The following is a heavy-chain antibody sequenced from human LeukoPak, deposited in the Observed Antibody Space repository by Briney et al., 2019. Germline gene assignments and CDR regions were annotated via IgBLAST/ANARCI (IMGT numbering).Heavy chain of an antibody. CDR2: IIPMFRTG. CDR3: ARDSSSSGWADLDY. D-gene: IGHD6-19*01. Sequence: SVKVSCKASGTTFSTYAIQWVRQAPGQGLEWMGGIIPMFRTGNYAQKFHGRVTITADESTTTAYMELSRLRSDDTAVYYCARDSSSSGWADLDYWGQGTLVTVSS. J-gene: IGHJ4*02. V-gene: IGHV1-69*13. CDR1: GTTFSTYA.